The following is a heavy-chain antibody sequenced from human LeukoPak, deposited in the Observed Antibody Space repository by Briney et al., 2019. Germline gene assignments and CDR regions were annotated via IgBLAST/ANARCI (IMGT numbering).Heavy chain of an antibody. V-gene: IGHV3-66*01. CDR2: IYSGGTT. CDR1: GFTFSSYA. CDR3: ARGRAYYDTADYKPFDY. Sequence: GSLRLSCAASGFTFSSYAMHWVRQAPGKGLEWVSVIYSGGTTYYADSVKGRFTISRDNSKNTLYLQMNSLRAEDTAVYYCARGRAYYDTADYKPFDYWGQGTLVTVSS. D-gene: IGHD3-22*01. J-gene: IGHJ4*02.